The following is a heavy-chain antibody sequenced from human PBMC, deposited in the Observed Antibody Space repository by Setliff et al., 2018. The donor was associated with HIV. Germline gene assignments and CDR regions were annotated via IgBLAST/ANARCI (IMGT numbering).Heavy chain of an antibody. CDR1: GYSISTAYY. CDR3: MRGRSITIFGVAYFDF. Sequence: NPSETLSLTRAVSGYSISTAYYWGWIRQPPGKGLEWIGSVYHSGTTYYNPSLKSRVTISVDMSNNQFSLKVTSVTAADTAVYYCMRGRSITIFGVAYFDFWGQGTQVTVSS. CDR2: VYHSGTT. D-gene: IGHD3-3*01. V-gene: IGHV4-38-2*01. J-gene: IGHJ4*02.